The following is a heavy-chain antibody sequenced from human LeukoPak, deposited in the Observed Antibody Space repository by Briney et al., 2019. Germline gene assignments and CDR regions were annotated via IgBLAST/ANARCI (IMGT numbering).Heavy chain of an antibody. CDR1: GFTFSSYG. V-gene: IGHV3-33*06. Sequence: GGSLRPSCAASGFTFSSYGMHWVRQAPGKGLEWVEVIWYDGSNKYYADSVKGRFTISRDNSKNTLYLQMNSLRAEDTAVYYCAKPRFKVVATLFDYWGQGTLVTVSS. CDR3: AKPRFKVVATLFDY. J-gene: IGHJ4*02. D-gene: IGHD1-26*01. CDR2: IWYDGSNK.